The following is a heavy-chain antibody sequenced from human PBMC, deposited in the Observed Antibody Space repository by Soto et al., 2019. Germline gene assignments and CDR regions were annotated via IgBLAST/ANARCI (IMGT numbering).Heavy chain of an antibody. CDR2: IYYSGRT. Sequence: QVQLQESGPGLVKPSETLSLTCTVSGGSISRYYWSWIRQPPGKGLEWIGYIYYSGRTNYNPSLTSRVPXSXDXXQNQFSLKLSSVTAADTAVYYCARGYCSSTTCYIWDNWFDPWGQGTLVTVSS. V-gene: IGHV4-59*01. CDR1: GGSISRYY. D-gene: IGHD2-2*01. CDR3: ARGYCSSTTCYIWDNWFDP. J-gene: IGHJ5*02.